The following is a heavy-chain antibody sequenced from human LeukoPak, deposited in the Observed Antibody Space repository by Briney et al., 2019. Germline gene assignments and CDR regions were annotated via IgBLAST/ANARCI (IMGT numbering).Heavy chain of an antibody. CDR2: ISSSSSTI. CDR1: GFTFSNLA. Sequence: GGSLRLSCVASGFTFSNLAMGWVRQAPGRGLEWVSYISSSSSTIYYADSVKGRFTISRDNAKNSLYLQMNSLRDEDTAVYYCARAVVWLQSVDYWGHESLVTVSS. D-gene: IGHD5-24*01. V-gene: IGHV3-48*02. J-gene: IGHJ4*01. CDR3: ARAVVWLQSVDY.